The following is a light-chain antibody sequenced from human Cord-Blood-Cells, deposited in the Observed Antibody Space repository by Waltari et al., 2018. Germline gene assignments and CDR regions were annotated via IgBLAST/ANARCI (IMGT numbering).Light chain of an antibody. CDR1: QSISSY. Sequence: DIQMTQSPSSLSASVADRVTITCRASQSISSYLNGYQQKPWKAPKLLIYAASRLQSGVPSRFSRSGSRTDITLTISSRQPEECETYYCQQSYSTRKFGQGTKVEIK. V-gene: IGKV1-39*01. CDR2: AAS. CDR3: QQSYSTRK. J-gene: IGKJ1*01.